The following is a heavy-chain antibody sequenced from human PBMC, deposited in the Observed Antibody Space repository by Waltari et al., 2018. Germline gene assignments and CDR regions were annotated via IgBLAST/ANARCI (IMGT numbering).Heavy chain of an antibody. V-gene: IGHV2-26*01. CDR1: GFSLSNARMG. D-gene: IGHD3-10*01. CDR2: IFSNDEK. Sequence: QVTLKESGPVLVKPTETLTLTCTVSGFSLSNARMGVSWIRQPPGKALEWLAHIFSNDEKSYSTCLKSRLTISKETSTSQVVLTMTNMDPVDTATYYCARIGRVRGVIISAFDIWGQGTMVTVSS. J-gene: IGHJ3*02. CDR3: ARIGRVRGVIISAFDI.